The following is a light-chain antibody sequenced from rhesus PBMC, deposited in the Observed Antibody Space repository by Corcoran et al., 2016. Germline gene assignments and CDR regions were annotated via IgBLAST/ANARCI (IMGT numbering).Light chain of an antibody. Sequence: ETVVTQSPATLSLSPGERATISCRASQSVGSNLAWYQQKPGQAPKLLIYDASSRATGIPDRFSGSGSGTEFTLTISSLEPEDVGVYYCQQYNNLNSFGQGAKVEIK. CDR1: QSVGSN. J-gene: IGKJ2*01. V-gene: IGKV3-42*02. CDR2: DAS. CDR3: QQYNNLNS.